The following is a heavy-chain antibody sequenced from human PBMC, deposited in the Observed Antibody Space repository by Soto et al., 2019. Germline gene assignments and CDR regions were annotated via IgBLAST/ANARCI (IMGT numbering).Heavy chain of an antibody. CDR3: AKTERRWEPLGLFDY. Sequence: GGSLRLSCAASGFTFSSYGMHWVRQAPGKGLEWVAFISYDGSNKYYADSVKGRFAISRDNSKNMLYLQMNSLRGEDTALYYCAKTERRWEPLGLFDYWGQGTLVTVSS. V-gene: IGHV3-30*18. J-gene: IGHJ4*02. D-gene: IGHD1-26*01. CDR1: GFTFSSYG. CDR2: ISYDGSNK.